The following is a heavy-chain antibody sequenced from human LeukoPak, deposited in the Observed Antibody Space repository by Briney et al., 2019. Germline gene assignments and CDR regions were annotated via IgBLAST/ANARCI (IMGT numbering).Heavy chain of an antibody. V-gene: IGHV3-13*01. CDR1: GFTLSTYD. Sequence: GGSLRLSCAASGFTLSTYDMHWVRQVTGEALEWVSMIYEAGNTYYTGSVKGRFTISRENAKNSLYLQMHGLTAGDTAVYYCVRDVPQQNFDCWGQGILVTVSS. D-gene: IGHD6-13*01. CDR3: VRDVPQQNFDC. J-gene: IGHJ4*02. CDR2: IYEAGNT.